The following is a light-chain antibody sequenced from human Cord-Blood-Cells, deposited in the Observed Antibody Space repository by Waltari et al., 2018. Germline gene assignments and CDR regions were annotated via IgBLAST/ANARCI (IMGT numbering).Light chain of an antibody. CDR3: QQSYSTPYS. Sequence: DIQMTQSPSSLSASVGDSVTITCTASQSISSYLNWYQQKPGKAPKLLIYAASSLQSGVPSRFSGSGFGTDCTLTISSLQPEDFATYYCQQSYSTPYSFGQGTKLEIK. J-gene: IGKJ2*03. CDR2: AAS. V-gene: IGKV1-39*01. CDR1: QSISSY.